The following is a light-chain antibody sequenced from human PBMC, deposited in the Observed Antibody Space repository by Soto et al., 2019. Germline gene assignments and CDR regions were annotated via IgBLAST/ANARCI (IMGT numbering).Light chain of an antibody. CDR2: DVS. Sequence: QSVLAQPASVSGSPGQSIAISCTGTSSDVGAFNYVSWYQQHPGKAPKFMIFDVSSRPSGVSDRFSGSKSGSTASLTISGLQTEDEADYYCASYTTSSTYVSGTGTKVTVL. CDR3: ASYTTSSTYV. CDR1: SSDVGAFNY. V-gene: IGLV2-14*03. J-gene: IGLJ1*01.